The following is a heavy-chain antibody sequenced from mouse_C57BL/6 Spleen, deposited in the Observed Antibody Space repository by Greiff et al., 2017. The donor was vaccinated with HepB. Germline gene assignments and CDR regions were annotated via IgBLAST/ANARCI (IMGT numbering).Heavy chain of an antibody. J-gene: IGHJ1*03. Sequence: EVKLVESGGGLVQPGESLKLSCESNEYEFPSHDMSWVRKTPEKRLELVAAINSDGGSTYYPDTMERRFIISRDNTKKTLYLQMSSLRSEDTALYYCARGPYGYDVGYFDVWGTGTTVTVSS. V-gene: IGHV5-2*01. CDR3: ARGPYGYDVGYFDV. CDR2: INSDGGST. D-gene: IGHD2-2*01. CDR1: EYEFPSHD.